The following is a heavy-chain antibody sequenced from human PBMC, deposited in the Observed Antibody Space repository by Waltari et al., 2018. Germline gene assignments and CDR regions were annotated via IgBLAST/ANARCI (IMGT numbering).Heavy chain of an antibody. Sequence: VQLVESGGGLVKPGGSLRLSCAASGFTFSSYSMNWVRQAPGKGLEWVSSISSSSSYIYYADSVKGRFTISRDNAKNSLYLQMNSLRAEDTAVYYCARDWEYCSSTSCYFDYWGQGTLVTVSS. CDR2: ISSSSSYI. CDR3: ARDWEYCSSTSCYFDY. V-gene: IGHV3-21*01. CDR1: GFTFSSYS. J-gene: IGHJ4*02. D-gene: IGHD2-2*01.